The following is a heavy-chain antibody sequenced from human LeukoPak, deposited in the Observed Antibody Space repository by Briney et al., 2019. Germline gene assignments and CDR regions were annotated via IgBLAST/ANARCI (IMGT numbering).Heavy chain of an antibody. CDR1: GYTFTSYD. V-gene: IGHV1-8*03. CDR2: MNPNSGNT. D-gene: IGHD4-11*01. J-gene: IGHJ6*03. Sequence: ASVKVSCKASGYTFTSYDINWVRQATGQGLEWMGWMNPNSGNTGYAQKFQGRVTITRNTSISTAYMELSSLRSEDTAVYYCARVSLTTNGGGSDYYYYYYMDVWGKGTTVTVSS. CDR3: ARVSLTTNGGGSDYYYYYYMDV.